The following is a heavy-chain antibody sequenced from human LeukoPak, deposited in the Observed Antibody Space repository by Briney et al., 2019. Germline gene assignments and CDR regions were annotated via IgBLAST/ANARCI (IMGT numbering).Heavy chain of an antibody. CDR3: ARGGNNYYYSYMDV. D-gene: IGHD1-26*01. CDR1: GFTFSSYA. CDR2: ISGSGGST. V-gene: IGHV3-23*01. J-gene: IGHJ6*03. Sequence: PGGSLRLSCAASGFTFSSYAMSWVRQAPGKGLEWVSAISGSGGSTYYADSVKGRFTISRDNSKNTLYLQMNSLRAEDTAVYYCARGGNNYYYSYMDVWGKGTTVTISS.